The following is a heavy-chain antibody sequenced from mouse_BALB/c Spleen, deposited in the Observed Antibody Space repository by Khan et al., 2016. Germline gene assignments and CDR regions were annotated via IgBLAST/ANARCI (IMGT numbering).Heavy chain of an antibody. Sequence: LQESGPGLVKPSQSLSLTCSVTGYSITSGYYWNWIRQFPGNKLEWMGYISYDGSNNYNPSLKNRISITRDTSKNQFFLKLNSVTTEDTATYYCARDNSFDYWGQGTTLTVSS. CDR3: ARDNSFDY. CDR2: ISYDGSN. V-gene: IGHV3-6*02. J-gene: IGHJ2*01. CDR1: GYSITSGYY.